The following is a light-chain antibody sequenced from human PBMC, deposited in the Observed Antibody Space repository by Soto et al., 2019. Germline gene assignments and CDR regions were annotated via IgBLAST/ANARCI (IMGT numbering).Light chain of an antibody. CDR3: CSYAGSRTFV. J-gene: IGLJ1*01. CDR2: EVS. Sequence: QSVLTQPASVSGSPGQSITISCTGTSSDVGGYNYVSWYQQHPDKAPKLMIYEVSNRPSGVSDRFSGSKSGNTASLTISGLQADDEADYYCCSYAGSRTFVFGTGTKVTVL. V-gene: IGLV2-14*01. CDR1: SSDVGGYNY.